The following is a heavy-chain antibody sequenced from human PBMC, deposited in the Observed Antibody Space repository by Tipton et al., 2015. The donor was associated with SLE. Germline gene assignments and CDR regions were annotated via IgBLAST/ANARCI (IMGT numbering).Heavy chain of an antibody. CDR1: GGSISSGSYY. D-gene: IGHD6-13*01. CDR3: AISAGRWFDP. CDR2: IYTSGST. Sequence: TLSLTCTVSGGSISSGSYYWSWIRQPAGKGLEWIGHIYTSGSTNNNPPLQRRVTISVDTSKNQFSLKLSSVTAADTAVYYCAISAGRWFDPWGQGTLVTVSS. V-gene: IGHV4-61*09. J-gene: IGHJ5*02.